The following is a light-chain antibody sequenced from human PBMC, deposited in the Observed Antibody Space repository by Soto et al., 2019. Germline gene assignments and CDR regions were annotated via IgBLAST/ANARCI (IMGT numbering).Light chain of an antibody. CDR1: QTISTY. J-gene: IGKJ2*01. CDR3: QHSSGIPYT. V-gene: IGKV1-39*01. Sequence: DIQMTQSPSSLSASVGDRVTITCRASQTISTYLNWYQQNPGKAPKLLIYAASSLQSGVPSRFSSSRSATNFTLTISRLQPEDFATYYCQHSSGIPYTFGQGTKLEIK. CDR2: AAS.